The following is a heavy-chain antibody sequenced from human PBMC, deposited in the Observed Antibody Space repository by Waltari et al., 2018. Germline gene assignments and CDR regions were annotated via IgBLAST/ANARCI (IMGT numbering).Heavy chain of an antibody. CDR1: GAPFSSYA. CDR3: ARSVADTNHFDY. Sequence: VQRVQSGAEVKKPGSSVKASCKASGAPFSSYAISEVRQAPGQGLEWMGRIIPVFGTANNAQKFQSRVTITADESTSTAYMELSSLRSEDTAMYYCARSVADTNHFDYWGQGTLVSVSS. V-gene: IGHV1-69*18. J-gene: IGHJ4*02. CDR2: IIPVFGTA. D-gene: IGHD6-19*01.